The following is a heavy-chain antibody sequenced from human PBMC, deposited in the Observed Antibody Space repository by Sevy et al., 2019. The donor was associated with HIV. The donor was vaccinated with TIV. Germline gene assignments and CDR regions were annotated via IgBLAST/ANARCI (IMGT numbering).Heavy chain of an antibody. CDR3: ARVFGGGGVAALSRVNWFDP. J-gene: IGHJ5*02. Sequence: ASVKVSCKASGGTFSSYAISWVRQAPGQGLEWMGGIIPIFGTANYAQKFQGRVTITADESTSTAYMELSSLRSEDTAVYYCARVFGGGGVAALSRVNWFDPWGQGTLVTVSS. CDR1: GGTFSSYA. CDR2: IIPIFGTA. V-gene: IGHV1-69*13. D-gene: IGHD6-6*01.